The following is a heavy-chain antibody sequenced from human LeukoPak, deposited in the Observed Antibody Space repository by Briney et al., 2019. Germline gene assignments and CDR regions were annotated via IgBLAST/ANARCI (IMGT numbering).Heavy chain of an antibody. CDR2: IYYSGST. CDR3: ARHYDFWTDY. V-gene: IGHV4-39*01. Sequence: SETLSLTCTVSGGSISSSSYYWGWIRQPPGKGLEWIGSIYYSGSTYYNPSLKSRVTISVDTSKNQFSLKLSAVTAADTAVYYCARHYDFWTDYWGQGTLVTVSS. CDR1: GGSISSSSYY. D-gene: IGHD3-3*01. J-gene: IGHJ4*02.